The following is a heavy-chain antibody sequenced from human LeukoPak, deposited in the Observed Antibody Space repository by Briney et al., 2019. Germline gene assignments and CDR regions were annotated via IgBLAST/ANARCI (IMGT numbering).Heavy chain of an antibody. Sequence: PGGSLRLSCAASGFTVSNSYMNWVRQPPGKGLEWVSVTYSGGRTYYADSVKGRFTISRDNAKNSLYLQMNSLRAEDTAVYYCASLYCSSTSCYISGFGYWGQGTLVTVSS. D-gene: IGHD2-2*02. V-gene: IGHV3-53*03. CDR2: TYSGGRT. CDR3: ASLYCSSTSCYISGFGY. CDR1: GFTVSNSY. J-gene: IGHJ4*02.